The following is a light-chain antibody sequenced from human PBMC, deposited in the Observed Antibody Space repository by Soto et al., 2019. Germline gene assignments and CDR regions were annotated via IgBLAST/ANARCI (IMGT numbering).Light chain of an antibody. V-gene: IGKV1-5*01. Sequence: DIQMTQSPSTLSASVGNRVTISCRASQSISRWLAWYQQKPGKAPTLLIHDDSSLESGVPSRFSGSGSGTEFTLTISSLQPDDVATYYCQQYNTYLTFGQGTKVEIK. CDR3: QQYNTYLT. CDR1: QSISRW. J-gene: IGKJ1*01. CDR2: DDS.